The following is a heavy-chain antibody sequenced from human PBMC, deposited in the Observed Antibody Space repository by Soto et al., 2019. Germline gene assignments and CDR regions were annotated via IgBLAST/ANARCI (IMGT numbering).Heavy chain of an antibody. CDR2: ISGSGGST. V-gene: IGHV3-23*01. D-gene: IGHD4-4*01. Sequence: GGSLRLSCAASGFTFSSYAMSGVRQAPGKGLEWVSAISGSGGSTYYADSVKGRFTISRDNSKNTLYLQMNSLRAEDTAVYYCALLQLHRCNGMDVWGQGTTVTVSS. J-gene: IGHJ6*02. CDR3: ALLQLHRCNGMDV. CDR1: GFTFSSYA.